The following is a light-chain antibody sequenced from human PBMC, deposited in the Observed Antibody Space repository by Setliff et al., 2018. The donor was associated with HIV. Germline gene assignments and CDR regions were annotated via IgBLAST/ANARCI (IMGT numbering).Light chain of an antibody. J-gene: IGLJ1*01. Sequence: QSVLTQPASVSGSPGQSITISCTGTSSDVRAYNYVSWYQQHPGKAPKLMIYDVNKRPSGVSHRFSGPKSGNTASLTISGLQAEDEADYYCCSFAGSSTSVFGTGTKVTVL. CDR3: CSFAGSSTSV. CDR2: DVN. CDR1: SSDVRAYNY. V-gene: IGLV2-23*02.